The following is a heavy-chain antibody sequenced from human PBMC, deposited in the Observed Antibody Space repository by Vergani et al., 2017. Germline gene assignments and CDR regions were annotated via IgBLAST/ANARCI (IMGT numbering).Heavy chain of an antibody. D-gene: IGHD3-22*01. CDR3: ARYGTDIFVSSSDYPHFFYC. CDR1: GFGFKNFA. Sequence: QGQLVESGGGVVQPGRSLTPTCSASGFGFKNFAMHGVRQAPGKGLEWLATVSKDGTHDYYEPSVRGRFAVSRDNLKNTLYLQMDRLTTDDTGVYFCARYGTDIFVSSSDYPHFFYCRGQGILVTVSS. V-gene: IGHV3-30*03. CDR2: VSKDGTHD. J-gene: IGHJ4*02.